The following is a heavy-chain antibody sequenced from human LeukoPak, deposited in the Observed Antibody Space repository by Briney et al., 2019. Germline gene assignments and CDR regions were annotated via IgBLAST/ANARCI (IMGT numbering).Heavy chain of an antibody. CDR2: IYYSGST. D-gene: IGHD1-1*01. Sequence: SETLSLTCTVSGGSISSYYWSWIRQPPGKGLEWIGYIYYSGSTNYNPSLKSRVTISVDTSKNQFSLKLSSVTAADTAVYYCASSQLERRAFDIWGQGTMVTVSS. CDR1: GGSISSYY. J-gene: IGHJ3*02. V-gene: IGHV4-59*01. CDR3: ASSQLERRAFDI.